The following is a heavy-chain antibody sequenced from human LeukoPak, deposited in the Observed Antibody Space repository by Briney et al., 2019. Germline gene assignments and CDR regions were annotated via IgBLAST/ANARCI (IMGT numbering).Heavy chain of an antibody. CDR2: ISAYNGNT. V-gene: IGHV1-18*01. J-gene: IGHJ4*02. Sequence: EASVKVSCKASGYTFTSYGISWVRQAPGQGLEWMGWISAYNGNTNYAQKLQGRVTMTTDTSTSTAYMELRSLRSDDTAVYYCARSWGDIVVVPVFDYWGQGTLVTVSS. CDR1: GYTFTSYG. D-gene: IGHD2-2*01. CDR3: ARSWGDIVVVPVFDY.